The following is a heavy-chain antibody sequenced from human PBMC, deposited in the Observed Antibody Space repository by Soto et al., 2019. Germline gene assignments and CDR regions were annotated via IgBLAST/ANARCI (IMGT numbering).Heavy chain of an antibody. CDR3: VKDRSLAVAAVYYFDY. CDR2: ITSDGKST. CDR1: GFNFTNHW. J-gene: IGHJ4*02. V-gene: IGHV3-74*01. D-gene: IGHD6-19*01. Sequence: XGSLSLSCAASGFNFTNHWMHCVRQRPGEGLVWVSRITSDGKSTYYADSVKGRFTTSRDNSKNTLYLQMSSLRAEDTAVYYCVKDRSLAVAAVYYFDYWGQGTLVTVYS.